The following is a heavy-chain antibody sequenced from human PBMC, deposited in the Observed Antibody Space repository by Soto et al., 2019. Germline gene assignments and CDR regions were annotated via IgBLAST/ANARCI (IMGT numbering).Heavy chain of an antibody. CDR3: ASDLPRASPGGWFDP. CDR2: IYYSGST. V-gene: IGHV4-59*01. CDR1: GGSISSYY. J-gene: IGHJ5*02. D-gene: IGHD3-10*01. Sequence: SETLSLTCTVSGGSISSYYWSWIRQPPGKGLEWIGYIYYSGSTNYNPSLKSRVTISVDTSKNQFSLKLSSVTAADTAVYYCASDLPRASPGGWFDPWGQGTLVTVSS.